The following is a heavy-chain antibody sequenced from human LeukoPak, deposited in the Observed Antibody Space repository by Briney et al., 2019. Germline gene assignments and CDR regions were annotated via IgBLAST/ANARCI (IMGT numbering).Heavy chain of an antibody. V-gene: IGHV3-23*01. CDR1: GFTFSSYA. CDR3: AKDGHYDSSGFTLQY. J-gene: IGHJ1*01. Sequence: GGSLRLSCAASGFTFSSYAMSWVRQAPGKGLEWVSAISGSGGSTYYADSVKGRFTISRDNTKNTLYLQMNSLRAEDTAVYYCAKDGHYDSSGFTLQYWGQGTLVTVSS. CDR2: ISGSGGST. D-gene: IGHD3-22*01.